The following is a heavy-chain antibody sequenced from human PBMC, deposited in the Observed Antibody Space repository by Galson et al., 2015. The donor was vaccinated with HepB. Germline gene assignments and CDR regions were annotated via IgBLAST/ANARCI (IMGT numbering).Heavy chain of an antibody. D-gene: IGHD6-13*01. CDR3: ARDRIAAAGTPDY. CDR2: IIPILGIA. CDR1: GGTFSSYT. Sequence: SVKVSCKASGGTFSSYTISWVRQAPGQGLEWMGRIIPILGIANYAQKFQGRVTITADKSTGTAYMELSSLRSEDTAVYYCARDRIAAAGTPDYWGQGTLVTVSS. V-gene: IGHV1-69*04. J-gene: IGHJ4*02.